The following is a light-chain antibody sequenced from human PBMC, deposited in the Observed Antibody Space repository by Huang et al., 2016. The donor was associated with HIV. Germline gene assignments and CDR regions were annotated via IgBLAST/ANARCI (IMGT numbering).Light chain of an antibody. V-gene: IGKV3-20*01. CDR2: GAS. J-gene: IGKJ1*01. CDR3: QQYGSSPRT. Sequence: EIVLTQSPGTLSLSPGERATLSCRASQRVSSSYLAWYQQNPGQAPRLLIYGASSRATGIPDRFSGSGSETDFTLTISRLEPEDFAVYYCQQYGSSPRTFGQGTKVEIK. CDR1: QRVSSSY.